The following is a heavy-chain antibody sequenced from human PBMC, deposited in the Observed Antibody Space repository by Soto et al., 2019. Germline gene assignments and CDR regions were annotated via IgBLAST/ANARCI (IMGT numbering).Heavy chain of an antibody. CDR3: ARNRDYAFDY. D-gene: IGHD4-17*01. J-gene: IGHJ4*02. Sequence: GGSLRLSCAASGFMFSNYWMSWVRQAPGKGLEWVAIIKQDGSDKYYVDSVKGRFTISRDNAKNSLYLQMNSLRIEDAAVYYCARNRDYAFDYWGRGTLVTVSS. V-gene: IGHV3-7*01. CDR1: GFMFSNYW. CDR2: IKQDGSDK.